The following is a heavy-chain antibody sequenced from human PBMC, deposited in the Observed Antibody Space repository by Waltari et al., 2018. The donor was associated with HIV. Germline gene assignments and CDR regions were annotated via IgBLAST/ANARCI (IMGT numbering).Heavy chain of an antibody. CDR2: CEPEDGET. D-gene: IGHD3-16*01. V-gene: IGHV1-24*01. CDR3: ATDVCVTGTPRGTCD. Sequence: QLEQPGAVVKKPGASVRVSCKVSGILVTKLSIHGVRQTPEKRLEWMGQCEPEDGETTYAQKCQGRVTMTQDTSTNTAYLELSSLRSEDTAVFYCATDVCVTGTPRGTCDWGQGTLVTVSS. J-gene: IGHJ4*02. CDR1: GILVTKLS.